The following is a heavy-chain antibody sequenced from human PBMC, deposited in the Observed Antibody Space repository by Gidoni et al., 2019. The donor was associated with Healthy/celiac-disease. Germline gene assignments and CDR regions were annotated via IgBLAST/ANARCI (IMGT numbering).Heavy chain of an antibody. V-gene: IGHV4-34*01. J-gene: IGHJ3*02. CDR3: ARGRRRGVVVVAAAGAFDI. D-gene: IGHD2-15*01. CDR2: INHSGST. CDR1: GGSFSGYY. Sequence: QVQLQQWGAGLLKPSETLSLTCAVSGGSFSGYYWSWIRQPPGKGLEWIGEINHSGSTNYNPSLKSRVTISVDTSKNQFSLKLSSVNAADTAVYYCARGRRRGVVVVAAAGAFDIWGQGTMVTVSS.